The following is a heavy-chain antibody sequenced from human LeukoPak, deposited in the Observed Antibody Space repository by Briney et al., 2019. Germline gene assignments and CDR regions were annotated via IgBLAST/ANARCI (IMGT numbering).Heavy chain of an antibody. V-gene: IGHV3-66*01. CDR1: GFTVSSNY. J-gene: IGHJ6*02. CDR3: ARDIVVPAAMLGDYYYYGMDV. Sequence: GGSLRLSCAASGFTVSSNYMSWVRQAPGKGLEWVSVIYSGGSTYYADSVKGRFTISRDNSKNTLYLQMNSLRAEDTAVYYCARDIVVPAAMLGDYYYYGMDVWGQGTTVTVSS. CDR2: IYSGGST. D-gene: IGHD2-2*01.